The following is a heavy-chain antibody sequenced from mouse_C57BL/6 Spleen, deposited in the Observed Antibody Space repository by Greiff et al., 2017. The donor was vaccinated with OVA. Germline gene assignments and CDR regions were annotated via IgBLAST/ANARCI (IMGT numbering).Heavy chain of an antibody. CDR1: GYTFTDYN. CDR2: INPNNGGT. J-gene: IGHJ2*01. V-gene: IGHV1-22*01. CDR3: ARSIYYDYDYFDY. D-gene: IGHD2-4*01. Sequence: EVQLQQSGPELVKPGASVKMSCKASGYTFTDYNMHWVKQSHGKSLEWIGYINPNNGGTSYNQKFKGKATLTVNKSSSTAYMELRSLTSEDSAVYYCARSIYYDYDYFDYWGQGTTLTVSS.